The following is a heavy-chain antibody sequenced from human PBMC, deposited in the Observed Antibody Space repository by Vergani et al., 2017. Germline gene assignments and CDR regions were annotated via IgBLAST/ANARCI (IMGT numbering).Heavy chain of an antibody. CDR3: AREGRGYCSSTSCSLRYYYYYYMDV. CDR1: GGSISSYY. V-gene: IGHV4-4*07. Sequence: QVQLQESGPGLVKPSETLSLTCTVSGGSISSYYWSWIRQPAGKGLEWIGRIYTSGSTNYNPSLKSRVTMSVDTSKNQFSLKLSSVTAADTAVYYCAREGRGYCSSTSCSLRYYYYYYMDVWGKGTTVTVSS. J-gene: IGHJ6*03. D-gene: IGHD2-2*01. CDR2: IYTSGST.